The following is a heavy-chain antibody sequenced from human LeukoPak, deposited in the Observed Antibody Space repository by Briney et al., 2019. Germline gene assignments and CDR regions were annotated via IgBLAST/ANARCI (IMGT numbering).Heavy chain of an antibody. CDR1: GGSISSYY. CDR3: ASGSVAGTKFDY. J-gene: IGHJ4*02. D-gene: IGHD6-19*01. V-gene: IGHV4-4*07. CDR2: IYTSGST. Sequence: ASETLSPTCTVSGGSISSYYWSWIRQPAGKGLEYIGRIYTSGSTNYNPSLKSRVTMSVDTSKNQFSLKLSSVTAADTAVYYCASGSVAGTKFDYWGQGTLVTVSS.